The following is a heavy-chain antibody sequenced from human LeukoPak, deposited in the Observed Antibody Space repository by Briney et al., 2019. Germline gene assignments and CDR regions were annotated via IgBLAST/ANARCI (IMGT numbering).Heavy chain of an antibody. J-gene: IGHJ5*02. Sequence: KPSETLSRTCAVYGGSLINYYWSWIRQSPGKGLEWIGDIDHSGGTSYNPALRRRVTMSIDPSRNQFYLKINSVTASDTAVYYCAMVLWQSGRPGPWDQGSLVTVSS. V-gene: IGHV4-34*01. CDR3: AMVLWQSGRPGP. CDR1: GGSLINYY. CDR2: IDHSGGT. D-gene: IGHD2/OR15-2a*01.